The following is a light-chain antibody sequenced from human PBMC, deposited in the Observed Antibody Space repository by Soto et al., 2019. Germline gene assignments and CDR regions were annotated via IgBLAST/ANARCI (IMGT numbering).Light chain of an antibody. CDR2: DVS. J-gene: IGLJ1*01. CDR3: SSYTSSSTPYV. CDR1: SSDVGGYNY. Sequence: QSVLTQPASVSGSPGQSITISCTGTSSDVGGYNYVSWYQQHPGKAPKLMIYDVSNRPSGVSNRFSGSKSGNTASLTISGLQAEDEADYSCSSYTSSSTPYVLGTGTKVTVL. V-gene: IGLV2-14*01.